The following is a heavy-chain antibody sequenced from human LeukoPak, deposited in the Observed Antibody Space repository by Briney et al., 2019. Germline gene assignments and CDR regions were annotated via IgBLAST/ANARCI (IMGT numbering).Heavy chain of an antibody. J-gene: IGHJ4*02. D-gene: IGHD3-3*01. CDR1: GYTFTGYY. CDR3: ARVPHYDFWSGGAYYFDY. V-gene: IGHV1-2*02. Sequence: ASVKVSCKASGYTFTGYYMHWVRQAPGQGLEWMGWINPNSGGTNYAQKFQGRVAMTRDTSISTAYMELSRLRSDDTAVYYCARVPHYDFWSGGAYYFDYWGQGTLVTVSS. CDR2: INPNSGGT.